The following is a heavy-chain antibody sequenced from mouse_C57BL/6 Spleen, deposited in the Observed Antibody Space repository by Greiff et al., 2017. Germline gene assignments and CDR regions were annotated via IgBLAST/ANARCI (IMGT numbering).Heavy chain of an antibody. CDR1: GYAFSSSW. Sequence: VKLVESGPELVKPGASVKISCKASGYAFSSSWMNWVKQRPGKGLAWIGRIYPGDGDTNYNGTFKGKATLTADQSSSTAYMQLCSMTSEDSAVECCARSGYYGYFDYWGQGTTLTVSS. V-gene: IGHV1-82*01. CDR3: ARSGYYGYFDY. D-gene: IGHD1-1*01. CDR2: IYPGDGDT. J-gene: IGHJ2*01.